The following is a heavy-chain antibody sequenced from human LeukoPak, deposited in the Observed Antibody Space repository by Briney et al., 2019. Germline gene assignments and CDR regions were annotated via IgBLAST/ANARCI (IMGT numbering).Heavy chain of an antibody. CDR2: ISGGGGGT. CDR3: AKVWGGEYSSGWSRGY. Sequence: GGSLRLSCAASGFIVSTYAMSWVRQAPGKGLEWVSGISGGGGGTYFADSVKGRFTISRDNSKNTLYLQMNSLRAEDTAVYYCAKVWGGEYSSGWSRGYWGQGTLVTVSS. CDR1: GFIVSTYA. J-gene: IGHJ4*02. V-gene: IGHV3-23*01. D-gene: IGHD6-19*01.